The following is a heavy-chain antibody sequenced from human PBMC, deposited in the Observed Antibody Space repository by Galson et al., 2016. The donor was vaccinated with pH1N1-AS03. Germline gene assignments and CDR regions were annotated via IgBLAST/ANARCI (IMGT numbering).Heavy chain of an antibody. CDR2: IQTTGNT. CDR3: ARDPPLEIGWYFDL. V-gene: IGHV4-4*09. D-gene: IGHD3-3*01. J-gene: IGHJ2*01. CDR1: GDSTFDYY. Sequence: LSLTCTVSGDSTFDYYWNWIRQPPGKGLEWIGYIQTTGNTKYNPSLKSRVTMSIDTSKSQFSLHLMSVTAADTALYYCARDPPLEIGWYFDLWGRGTLVTVSS.